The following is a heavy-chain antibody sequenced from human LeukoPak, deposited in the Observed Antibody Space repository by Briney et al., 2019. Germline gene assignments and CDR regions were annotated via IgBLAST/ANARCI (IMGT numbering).Heavy chain of an antibody. CDR3: ARTRELLRDYYCYYMDV. Sequence: PGGSLRLSCAASGFTFDDYGMSWVRQAPGKGLEWVSGINWNGGSTGYADSVKGRFTISRDNAKNSLYLQMNSLRAEDTALYYCARTRELLRDYYCYYMDVWGKGTTVIVSS. D-gene: IGHD1-26*01. CDR2: INWNGGST. CDR1: GFTFDDYG. J-gene: IGHJ6*03. V-gene: IGHV3-20*04.